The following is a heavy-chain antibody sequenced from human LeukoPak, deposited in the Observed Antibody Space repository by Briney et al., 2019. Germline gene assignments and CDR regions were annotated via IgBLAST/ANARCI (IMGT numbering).Heavy chain of an antibody. CDR3: ARGDYYGSGSYAYWFDP. CDR2: VSAYNGNT. D-gene: IGHD3-10*01. CDR1: GYTFTSYG. Sequence: ASVKVSCKASGYTFTSYGISWVRQAPGQGLEWMGWVSAYNGNTNYAQKFQGRVTMTRNTSISTAYMELSSLRSEDTAVYYCARGDYYGSGSYAYWFDPWGQGTLVTVSS. V-gene: IGHV1-18*01. J-gene: IGHJ5*02.